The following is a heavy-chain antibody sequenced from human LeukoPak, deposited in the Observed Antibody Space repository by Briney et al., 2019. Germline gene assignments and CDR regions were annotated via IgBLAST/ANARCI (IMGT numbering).Heavy chain of an antibody. CDR2: INHSGST. CDR1: GGSISSYY. J-gene: IGHJ4*02. CDR3: ASSHTYYDYVWGSYRSPTTAGYFDY. Sequence: PSETLSLTCTVSGGSISSYYWSWIRQPPGKGLEWIGEINHSGSTNYNPSLKSRVTISVDTSKNQFSLKLSSVTAADTAVYYCASSHTYYDYVWGSYRSPTTAGYFDYWGQGTLVTVSS. D-gene: IGHD3-16*02. V-gene: IGHV4-34*01.